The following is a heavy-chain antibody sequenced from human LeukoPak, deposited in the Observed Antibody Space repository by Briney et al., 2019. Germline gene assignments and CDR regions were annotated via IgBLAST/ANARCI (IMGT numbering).Heavy chain of an antibody. V-gene: IGHV4-61*01. CDR3: ARGGVVVAATLDP. CDR1: GGSVSSGSYY. CDR2: IYYSGST. Sequence: SETLSLTCTVSGGSVSSGSYYWSWIRQPPGKGLEWIGYIYYSGSTNYNPSLKSRVTISVDTSKNRFSLKLSSVTAADTAVYYCARGGVVVAATLDPWGQGTLVTVSS. J-gene: IGHJ5*02. D-gene: IGHD2-15*01.